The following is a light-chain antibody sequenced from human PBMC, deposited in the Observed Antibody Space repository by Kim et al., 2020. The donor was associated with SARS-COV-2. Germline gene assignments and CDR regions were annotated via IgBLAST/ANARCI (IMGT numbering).Light chain of an antibody. CDR2: GAS. Sequence: PGERATLSCRASQCVSGFSYLAWYQQKPGQAPRPLIYGASNRATGIPDRFSGSGSGTDFTLTISRLEPEDFAVYYCQHYGSSPPYTFGQGTKLEI. CDR1: QCVSGFSY. J-gene: IGKJ2*01. V-gene: IGKV3-20*01. CDR3: QHYGSSPPYT.